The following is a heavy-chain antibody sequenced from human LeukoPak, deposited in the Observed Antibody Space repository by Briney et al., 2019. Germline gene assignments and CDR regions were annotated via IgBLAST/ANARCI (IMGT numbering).Heavy chain of an antibody. CDR3: AREVVNKNTYYYGSGSYMDY. V-gene: IGHV3-21*01. D-gene: IGHD3-10*01. Sequence: GGSLRLSCAASGFTFSSYSMNWVRQAPGKGLEWVSSISSSSSYIYYADSVKGRFTISRDNAKNSLYLQMNSPRAEDTAVYYCAREVVNKNTYYYGSGSYMDYWGQGTLVTVSS. CDR1: GFTFSSYS. CDR2: ISSSSSYI. J-gene: IGHJ4*02.